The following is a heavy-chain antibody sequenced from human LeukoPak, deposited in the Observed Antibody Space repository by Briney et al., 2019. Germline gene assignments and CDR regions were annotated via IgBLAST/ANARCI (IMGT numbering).Heavy chain of an antibody. Sequence: PGGSLRLSCAASGFTFSRYDMHWVRQAKGKGLELVSAIGTVCDPYYPGSVKGRFTISKENAKNSLYLQMNSLRAGDTAVYYCARGFLGGAFDIWGQGTMVTVSS. CDR2: IGTVCDP. CDR1: GFTFSRYD. J-gene: IGHJ3*02. D-gene: IGHD3-3*01. V-gene: IGHV3-13*05. CDR3: ARGFLGGAFDI.